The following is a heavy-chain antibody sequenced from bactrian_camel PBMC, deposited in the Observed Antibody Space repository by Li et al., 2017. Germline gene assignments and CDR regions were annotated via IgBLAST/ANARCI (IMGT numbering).Heavy chain of an antibody. V-gene: IGHV3-2*01. Sequence: HVQLVESGGGSVQVGESLRLSCVASVDTISRYCMGWFRQIPDKEREGVGFIYTVGDNAYYNKPVEGRFTISQDKAKNTVYLQMDSLKPEDTAMYYCAADRYLSSTAGRAEFKYKYWGQGTQVTVS. CDR2: IYTVGDNA. CDR1: VDTISRYC. J-gene: IGHJ4*01. CDR3: AADRYLSSTAGRAEFKYKY.